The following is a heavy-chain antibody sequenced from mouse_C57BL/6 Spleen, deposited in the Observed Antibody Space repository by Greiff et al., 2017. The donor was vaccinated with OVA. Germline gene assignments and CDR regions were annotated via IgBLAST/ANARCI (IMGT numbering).Heavy chain of an antibody. CDR2: ILPSIGRT. V-gene: IGHV15-2*01. CDR3: ARGYGNYGEFAY. CDR1: DSAVFPIAY. D-gene: IGHD2-1*01. Sequence: VQLQQSGSELRSPGSSVKLSCKDFDSAVFPIAYMCWVRQKPGHGFEWVGGILPSIGRTIYGEKFEDKATLDADTLSNTAYLELNSLTAEDSAIYYCARGYGNYGEFAYWGQGTLVTVSA. J-gene: IGHJ3*01.